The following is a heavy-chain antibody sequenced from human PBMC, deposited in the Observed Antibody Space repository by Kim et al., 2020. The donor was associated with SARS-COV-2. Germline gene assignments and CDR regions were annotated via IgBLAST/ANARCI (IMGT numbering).Heavy chain of an antibody. Sequence: RTTHADSVKGRFPLSRDNAKTTLSLQMNSFRAEDTAMYYCASRISPSFDSWGQGTLVTVSS. V-gene: IGHV3-74*01. CDR2: RT. J-gene: IGHJ4*02. CDR3: ASRISPSFDS.